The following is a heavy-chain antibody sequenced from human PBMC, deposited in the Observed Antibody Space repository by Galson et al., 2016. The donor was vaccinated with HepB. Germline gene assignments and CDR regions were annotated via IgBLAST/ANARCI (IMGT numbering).Heavy chain of an antibody. CDR1: GIRFNAYGG. V-gene: IGHV3-33*01. CDR3: ARDGFGGTNDAFDI. J-gene: IGHJ3*02. D-gene: IGHD3-10*01. CDR2: IWYNEMNK. Sequence: SLRLSCAASGIRFNAYGGTHWVRQAPGKGREGVAVIWYNEMNKHYADSVKGRFTISKDDSKNTVYPEMNSLRDEDTAVYYCARDGFGGTNDAFDIWGQGTFVAVSS.